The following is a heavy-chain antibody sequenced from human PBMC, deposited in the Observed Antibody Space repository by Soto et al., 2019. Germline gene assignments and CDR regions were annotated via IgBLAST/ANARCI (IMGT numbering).Heavy chain of an antibody. D-gene: IGHD1-26*01. J-gene: IGHJ6*02. CDR2: ISAYNGNT. CDR1: GYTFTSYG. Sequence: QVQLVQSGAEVKKPWASVKVSCKASGYTFTSYGISWVRQAPGQGLEWMGWISAYNGNTNYAQKLQGRVTMTTDTSTSTAYMELRSLRSDDTAVYYCARDKRGSYPSYYYYYGMDVWGQGTTVTVSS. CDR3: ARDKRGSYPSYYYYYGMDV. V-gene: IGHV1-18*01.